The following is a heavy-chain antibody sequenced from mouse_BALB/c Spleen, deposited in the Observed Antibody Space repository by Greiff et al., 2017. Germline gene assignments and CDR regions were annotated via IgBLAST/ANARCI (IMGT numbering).Heavy chain of an antibody. CDR2: ISSGSSTI. J-gene: IGHJ2*01. Sequence: EVMLVESGGGLVQPGGSRKLSCAASGFTFSSFGMHWVRQAPEKGLEWVAYISSGSSTIYYADTVKGRFTISRDNPKNTLFLQMTSLRSEDTAMYYCATHYYGSSYFDYWGQGTTLTVSS. V-gene: IGHV5-17*02. D-gene: IGHD1-1*01. CDR3: ATHYYGSSYFDY. CDR1: GFTFSSFG.